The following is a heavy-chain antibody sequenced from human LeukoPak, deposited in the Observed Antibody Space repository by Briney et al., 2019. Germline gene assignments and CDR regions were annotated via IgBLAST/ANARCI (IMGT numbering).Heavy chain of an antibody. CDR3: ARHVSGNYFDY. Sequence: SETLSLTCTVSGGSISSYYWSWIRQPPGKGLEWIGYIYYSGSTNSNPSLKSRVTISVDTSKNQFSLKLSSVTAADTAVYYCARHVSGNYFDYWGQGTLVTVSS. CDR1: GGSISSYY. J-gene: IGHJ4*01. D-gene: IGHD4-23*01. V-gene: IGHV4-59*08. CDR2: IYYSGST.